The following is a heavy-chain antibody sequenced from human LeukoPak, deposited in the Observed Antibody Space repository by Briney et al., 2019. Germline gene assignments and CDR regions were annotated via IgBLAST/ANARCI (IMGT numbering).Heavy chain of an antibody. CDR3: ARDMTYEVDY. J-gene: IGHJ4*02. CDR1: GYPFTSYG. V-gene: IGHV1-18*01. Sequence: ASVKVSCKASGYPFTSYGISWVRQAPGQGLEWMGWISAHNGYTNYAQKLQGRVTMTTDTSTSTVYMELRSLTSDDTAVYYCARDMTYEVDYWGQGTLVTVSP. D-gene: IGHD5-12*01. CDR2: ISAHNGYT.